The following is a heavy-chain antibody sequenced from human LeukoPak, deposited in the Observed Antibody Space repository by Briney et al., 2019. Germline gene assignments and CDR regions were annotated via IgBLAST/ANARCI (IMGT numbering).Heavy chain of an antibody. Sequence: GASVKVSCKASGYTFTSYAMNWVRQAPGQGLEWMGWINTNTGNPTYAQGSTGRFVFSLDTSVSTAYLQISSLKAEDTAVYYCARDNTVVTHYYYYMDVWGKGTTVTVSS. V-gene: IGHV7-4-1*02. CDR1: GYTFTSYA. CDR2: INTNTGNP. J-gene: IGHJ6*03. CDR3: ARDNTVVTHYYYYMDV. D-gene: IGHD4-23*01.